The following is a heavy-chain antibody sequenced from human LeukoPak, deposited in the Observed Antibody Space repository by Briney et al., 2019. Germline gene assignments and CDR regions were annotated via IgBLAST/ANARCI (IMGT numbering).Heavy chain of an antibody. V-gene: IGHV1-69*13. J-gene: IGHJ6*02. CDR1: GGTFSSYA. Sequence: SVKVSCKASGGTFSSYAISWVRQAPGQGLEWMGGIIPIFGTANYAQKFQGRVTITADESTSTAYMELSSLRSEVTAVYYCARGDSSSSHYYYYGMDVWGQGTTVTVSS. D-gene: IGHD6-13*01. CDR3: ARGDSSSSHYYYYGMDV. CDR2: IIPIFGTA.